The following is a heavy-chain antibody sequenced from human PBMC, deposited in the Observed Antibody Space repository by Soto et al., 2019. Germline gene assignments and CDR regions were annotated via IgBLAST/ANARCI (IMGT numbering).Heavy chain of an antibody. CDR1: GFTFSAYW. CDR2: INGDGRTT. V-gene: IGHV3-74*01. CDR3: ARAAYGEYWFDP. Sequence: EVQLVESGGGVVPTGGSLRLSCAASGFTFSAYWMHWVRQAPGKGLMWVSRINGDGRTTSYADSVKGRFTISRENAKNTLYLQMNSLRAEDTAVYYCARAAYGEYWFDPWGQGTLVTVSS. D-gene: IGHD4-17*01. J-gene: IGHJ5*02.